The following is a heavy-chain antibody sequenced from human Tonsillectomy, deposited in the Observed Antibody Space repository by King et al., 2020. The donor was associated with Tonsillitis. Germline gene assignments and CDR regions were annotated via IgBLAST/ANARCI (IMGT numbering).Heavy chain of an antibody. CDR3: ARLAGYYDSSGYKYYFDY. Sequence: QLQESGPGLVKPSETLSLTCTVSGGSISSYYWSWIRQPPGKGLEWIGYIYYSGSTNYNPSLKSRVTISVDTSKNQFSLRLSSVTAADTAVYYWARLAGYYDSSGYKYYFDYWGQGTLVTVSS. D-gene: IGHD3-22*01. CDR2: IYYSGST. CDR1: GGSISSYY. J-gene: IGHJ4*01. V-gene: IGHV4-59*01.